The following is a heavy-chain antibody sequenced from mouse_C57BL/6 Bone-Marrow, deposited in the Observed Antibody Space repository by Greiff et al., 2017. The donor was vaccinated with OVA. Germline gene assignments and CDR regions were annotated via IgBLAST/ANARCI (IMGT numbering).Heavy chain of an antibody. J-gene: IGHJ3*01. CDR3: ARSGIYYDYPAWFAY. D-gene: IGHD2-4*01. CDR1: GYAFSSSW. Sequence: VHLVESGPELVKPGASVKISCKASGYAFSSSWMNWVKQRPGKGLEWIGRIYPGDGDTNYNGKFKGKATLTADKSSSTAYMQLSSLTSEDSAVYFCARSGIYYDYPAWFAYWGQGTLVTVSA. CDR2: IYPGDGDT. V-gene: IGHV1-82*01.